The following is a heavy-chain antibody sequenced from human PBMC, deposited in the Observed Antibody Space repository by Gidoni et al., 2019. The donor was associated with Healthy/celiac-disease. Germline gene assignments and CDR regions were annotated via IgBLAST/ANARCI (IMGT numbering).Heavy chain of an antibody. CDR1: GFIFSSYE. V-gene: IGHV3-13*04. J-gene: IGHJ4*02. CDR2: IGPGGDT. D-gene: IGHD3-10*01. Sequence: EVQLVESGGGLVQPGGSLRLSLAASGFIFSSYEIHWVRQALGKRLEWVSAIGPGGDTHYAGSVRGRFTVSRENAKDSLYLQMNSLRVEDTAVYYCAREARGSGTLAWDYWGQGTLVTVSS. CDR3: AREARGSGTLAWDY.